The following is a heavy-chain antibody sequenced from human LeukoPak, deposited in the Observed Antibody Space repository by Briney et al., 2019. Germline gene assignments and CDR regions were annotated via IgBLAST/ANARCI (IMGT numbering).Heavy chain of an antibody. CDR1: GFTFSSYG. V-gene: IGHV3-30*03. Sequence: PGGSLRLSCAASGFTFSSYGMHWVRQAPGKGLEWVAVISYDGSNKYYADSVKGRFTISRDNSKNTLYLQMNSLRAEDTAVYYCARARVQIKGFNAFDIWGQGTMVTVSS. D-gene: IGHD3-16*01. CDR2: ISYDGSNK. CDR3: ARARVQIKGFNAFDI. J-gene: IGHJ3*02.